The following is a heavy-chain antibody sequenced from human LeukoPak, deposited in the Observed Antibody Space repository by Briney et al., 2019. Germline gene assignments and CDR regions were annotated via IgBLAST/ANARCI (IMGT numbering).Heavy chain of an antibody. D-gene: IGHD5-24*01. J-gene: IGHJ4*02. CDR1: GGSISIGSYY. Sequence: SQTLSLTCTVSGGSISIGSYYWGWIRQPPGKGLEWIVNIFHSGTTYYAQSLKSRVIISVDTSKNQFSLKLSSVTAADTALYYCARHNFRYGYNRPFDYWGQGTLVTVSS. CDR3: ARHNFRYGYNRPFDY. V-gene: IGHV4-39*01. CDR2: IFHSGTT.